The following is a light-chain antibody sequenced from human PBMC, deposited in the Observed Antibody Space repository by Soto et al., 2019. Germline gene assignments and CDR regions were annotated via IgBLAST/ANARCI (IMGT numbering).Light chain of an antibody. CDR3: LQHGGYPWT. J-gene: IGKJ1*01. CDR2: AAS. Sequence: DIQMTQSPSSLSASVGDRVTITCRASQGIRNNLAWYQQKPGKATKRLIYAASSLQSGVPSRFSGSGSGTDFTLTISSLQPEDFATYYCLQHGGYPWTFGQGTKVDIK. V-gene: IGKV1-17*01. CDR1: QGIRNN.